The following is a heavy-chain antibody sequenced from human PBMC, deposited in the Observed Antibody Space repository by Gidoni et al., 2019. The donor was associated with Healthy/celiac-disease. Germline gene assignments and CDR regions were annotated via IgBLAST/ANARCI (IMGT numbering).Heavy chain of an antibody. CDR3: ARGGGSYYQLDY. Sequence: QVQLVESGGGVVQPGRSLRLSCAASGFTFSSYGMHWVRQAPGKGLEWVAVIWYDGSNKCYADSVKGRFTISRDNSKNTLYLQMNSLGAEDTAVYYCARGGGSYYQLDYWGQGTLVTVSS. V-gene: IGHV3-33*01. D-gene: IGHD1-26*01. J-gene: IGHJ4*02. CDR2: IWYDGSNK. CDR1: GFTFSSYG.